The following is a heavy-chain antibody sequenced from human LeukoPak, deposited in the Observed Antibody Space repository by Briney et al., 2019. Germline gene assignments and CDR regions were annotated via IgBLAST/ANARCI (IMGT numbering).Heavy chain of an antibody. Sequence: SETLSLTCAVYGGSFSGYYWSWIRQPPGKGLEWIGKINHSGSTNYNPSLKSRVTISVDTSKNQFSLKLSSVTAADTAVYYCARASGKRLRYYYYYMDVWGKGTTVTVS. CDR2: INHSGST. CDR1: GGSFSGYY. J-gene: IGHJ6*03. D-gene: IGHD3-10*01. CDR3: ARASGKRLRYYYYYMDV. V-gene: IGHV4-34*01.